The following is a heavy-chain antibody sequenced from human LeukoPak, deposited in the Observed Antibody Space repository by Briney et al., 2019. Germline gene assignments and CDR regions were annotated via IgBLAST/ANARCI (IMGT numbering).Heavy chain of an antibody. D-gene: IGHD6-13*01. CDR2: IIPIFGTA. V-gene: IGHV1-69*05. CDR1: GGTFSSYA. J-gene: IGHJ4*02. Sequence: ASVKVSCKASGGTFSSYAISWVRQAPGQGLEWMGGIIPIFGTANYAQKFQGRVTITTDESTSTAYMELSSLRSEDTAVYYCARGQSGRSWYIESDYWGQGTLVTVSS. CDR3: ARGQSGRSWYIESDY.